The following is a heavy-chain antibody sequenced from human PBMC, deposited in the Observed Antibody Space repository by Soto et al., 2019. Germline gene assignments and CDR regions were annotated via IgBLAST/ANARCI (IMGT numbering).Heavy chain of an antibody. V-gene: IGHV6-1*01. D-gene: IGHD1-1*01. Sequence: PSQTLSLTCAISGDSVSSNSAAWNWIRQSPSRGLEWLGRTYYRSKWYNDYAVSVKSRITINPDTSKNQFSLQLNSVTPEDTAVYYCARDQYIGPNYYYYGMDVWGQGTKVTVSS. CDR2: TYYRSKWYN. J-gene: IGHJ6*02. CDR1: GDSVSSNSAA. CDR3: ARDQYIGPNYYYYGMDV.